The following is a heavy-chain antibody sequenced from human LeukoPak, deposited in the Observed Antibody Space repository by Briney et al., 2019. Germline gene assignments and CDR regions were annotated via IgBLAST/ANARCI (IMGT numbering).Heavy chain of an antibody. CDR2: IIPILGIA. Sequence: SVKVSCKASGGTFSSYAISWVGQAPGQGLEWMGRIIPILGIANYAQKFQGRVTITADKSTSTAYMELSSLRSEDTAVYYCARVQYSSSYLYYYYGMDVWGQGTTVTVSS. D-gene: IGHD6-13*01. V-gene: IGHV1-69*04. CDR3: ARVQYSSSYLYYYYGMDV. CDR1: GGTFSSYA. J-gene: IGHJ6*02.